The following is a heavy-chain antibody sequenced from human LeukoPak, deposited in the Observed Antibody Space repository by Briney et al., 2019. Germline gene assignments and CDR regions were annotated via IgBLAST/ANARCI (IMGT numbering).Heavy chain of an antibody. CDR3: ARRYSYGFYYFDY. CDR1: GGSFSGYY. J-gene: IGHJ4*02. D-gene: IGHD5-18*01. V-gene: IGHV4-34*01. CDR2: INHSGST. Sequence: SETLSLTCAVYGGSFSGYYWSWIRQPPGKGLEWIGEINHSGSTNYNPSLKSRVTISVDRSKNQFSLRVNSVTAADTAVYFCARRYSYGFYYFDYWGQGTLVTVSS.